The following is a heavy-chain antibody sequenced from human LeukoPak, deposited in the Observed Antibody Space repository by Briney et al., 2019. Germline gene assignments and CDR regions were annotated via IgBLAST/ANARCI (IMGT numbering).Heavy chain of an antibody. J-gene: IGHJ4*02. V-gene: IGHV3-33*01. CDR3: ARAFTRGYSYGAEVGY. Sequence: PGGSLRLSCAASGFTFSSYGMHWVRQAPGKGLEWVAVIWYDGSNKYYADSVKGRFTISRDNSKNTLYLQMNSLRAEDTAVYYCARAFTRGYSYGAEVGYWGQGTLVTVSS. D-gene: IGHD5-18*01. CDR1: GFTFSSYG. CDR2: IWYDGSNK.